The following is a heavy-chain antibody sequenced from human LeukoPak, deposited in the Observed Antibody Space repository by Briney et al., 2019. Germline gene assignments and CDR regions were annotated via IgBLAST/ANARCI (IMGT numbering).Heavy chain of an antibody. CDR1: GFTFSSYA. J-gene: IGHJ4*02. V-gene: IGHV3-23*01. D-gene: IGHD6-13*01. CDR2: ISGGGDFT. CDR3: AQQVVRGDGY. Sequence: GGSLRLSCAASGFTFSSYAMTWVRQAPGKGLEWVSSISGGGDFTYYTDSVKGRFTFSRDNSKNTLYLQMSSLRAEDTAVYYCAQQVVRGDGYWGQGTLVTVSS.